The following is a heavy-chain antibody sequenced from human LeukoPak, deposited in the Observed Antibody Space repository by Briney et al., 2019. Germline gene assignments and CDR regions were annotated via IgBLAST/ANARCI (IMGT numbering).Heavy chain of an antibody. CDR3: ARYDSSGSYFDY. CDR1: GGSISSSSYY. CDR2: IYYSGST. D-gene: IGHD3-22*01. Sequence: SETLSLTCTVSGGSISSSSYYWGWIRQPPGKGLEWIGSIYYSGSTYYNPSLKSRVTISVDTSKNQFSLKLSSVTAADTAVYYCARYDSSGSYFDYWGQGTLVTVSS. V-gene: IGHV4-39*07. J-gene: IGHJ4*02.